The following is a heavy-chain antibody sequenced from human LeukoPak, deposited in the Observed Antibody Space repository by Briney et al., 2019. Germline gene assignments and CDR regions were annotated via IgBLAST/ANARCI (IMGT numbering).Heavy chain of an antibody. V-gene: IGHV3-23*01. Sequence: GGSLRLSCAASGFTFSSYGMSWVRQAPGKGLEWVSAISGSGGSTYYADSVKGRFTISRDNSKNTLYLQMNSLRAEDTAVYYCAKEMTPLWFGELSSFGYWGQGTLVTVSS. J-gene: IGHJ4*02. D-gene: IGHD3-10*01. CDR2: ISGSGGST. CDR1: GFTFSSYG. CDR3: AKEMTPLWFGELSSFGY.